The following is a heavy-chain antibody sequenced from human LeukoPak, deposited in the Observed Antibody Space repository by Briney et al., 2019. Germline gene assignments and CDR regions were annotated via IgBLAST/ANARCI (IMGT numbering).Heavy chain of an antibody. CDR1: GFTFSSYS. J-gene: IGHJ4*02. CDR3: ARDPGTSLDY. V-gene: IGHV3-21*01. Sequence: GSLLLSCAASGFTFSSYSMNWVRPAPGKGLEWVSPISSSSSYIYYADSVKGRFTISRDNAKNSLYLQMNSLRAEDTAVYYCARDPGTSLDYWGQGTLVTVSS. CDR2: ISSSSSYI. D-gene: IGHD1-1*01.